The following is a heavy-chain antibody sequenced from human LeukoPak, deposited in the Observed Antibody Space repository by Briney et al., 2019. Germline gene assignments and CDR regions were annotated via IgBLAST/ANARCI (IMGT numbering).Heavy chain of an antibody. CDR3: ARDSGISWYYFDY. CDR1: GFTFSSYE. J-gene: IGHJ4*02. Sequence: SGGSLRLSCAASGFTFSSYEMNWVRQAPGKGLEGGSYISSSDSTIYYADFGKGRLTISRDNAKSSLYLQMNSLTAEDTAIYYCARDSGISWYYFDYWGQGTLVTVSS. CDR2: ISSSDSTI. V-gene: IGHV3-48*03. D-gene: IGHD6-13*01.